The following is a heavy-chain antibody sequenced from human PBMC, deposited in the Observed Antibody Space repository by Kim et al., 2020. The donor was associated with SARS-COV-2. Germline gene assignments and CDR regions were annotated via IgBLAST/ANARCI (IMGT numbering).Heavy chain of an antibody. V-gene: IGHV3-11*06. CDR2: ISSSSSYT. CDR3: ARARRQGSGSYIYFDY. Sequence: GGSLRLSCAASGFTFSDYYMSWIRQAPGKGLEWVSYISSSSSYTNYADSVKGRFTISRDNAKNSLYLQMNSLRAEDTAVYYCARARRQGSGSYIYFDYWGQGTLVTVSS. J-gene: IGHJ4*02. D-gene: IGHD3-10*01. CDR1: GFTFSDYY.